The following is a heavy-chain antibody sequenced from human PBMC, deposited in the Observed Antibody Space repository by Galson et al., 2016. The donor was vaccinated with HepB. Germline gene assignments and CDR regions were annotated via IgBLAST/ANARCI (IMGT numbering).Heavy chain of an antibody. CDR1: GFTFSNYA. J-gene: IGHJ4*02. CDR3: AKGYGYFDS. Sequence: SLRLSCAASGFTFSNYAMTWVRQAPGKGLEWVSTISGNGETIFYADSVKGRFSISRDNSENTLSLQMNSLRAEDTAVYYCAKGYGYFDSWGQGTLVTVSS. CDR2: ISGNGETI. V-gene: IGHV3-23*01. D-gene: IGHD4-17*01.